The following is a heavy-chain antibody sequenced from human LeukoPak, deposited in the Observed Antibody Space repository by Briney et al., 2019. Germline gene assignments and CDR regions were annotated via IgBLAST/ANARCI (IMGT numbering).Heavy chain of an antibody. Sequence: SETLSLTCTVSGGSFSGGSYYWSWIRQPPGKGLEWIGYIYYSGSTNYNPSLKSRVTISVDTSKNQFSLKLSSVTAADTAVYYCARDPRAGYSSGWSSWGQGTLVTVSS. CDR1: GGSFSGGSYY. J-gene: IGHJ4*02. V-gene: IGHV4-61*01. CDR3: ARDPRAGYSSGWSS. D-gene: IGHD6-19*01. CDR2: IYYSGST.